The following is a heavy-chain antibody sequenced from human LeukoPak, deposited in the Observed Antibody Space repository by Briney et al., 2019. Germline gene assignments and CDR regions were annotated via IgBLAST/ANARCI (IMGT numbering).Heavy chain of an antibody. V-gene: IGHV3-30*03. CDR1: GFTFSSYG. CDR2: ISYDGSNK. D-gene: IGHD3-10*01. CDR3: ATDYDYGSGSLYNRFDS. Sequence: GGSLRLSCAASGFTFSSYGMHWVRQAPGKGLEWVAVISYDGSNKYYADSVKGRFTISRDNSKNTLYLQMNSLRVEDTALYYCATDYDYGSGSLYNRFDSWGQGTLVTVSS. J-gene: IGHJ5*01.